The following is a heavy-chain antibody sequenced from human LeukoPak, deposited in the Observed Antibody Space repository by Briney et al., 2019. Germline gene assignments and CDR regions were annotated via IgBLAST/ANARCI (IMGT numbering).Heavy chain of an antibody. CDR3: ARLPPDTDY. V-gene: IGHV4-39*01. Sequence: SETLSLTCTVSGGSISSSSYYWGWIRQPPGKGLEWIGSIYYSGSTYYNPSLKSRVTISVDTSKNQFSLKLSSVTAADTAVYYCARLPPDTDYWGQGTLVTVSS. J-gene: IGHJ4*02. CDR1: GGSISSSSYY. CDR2: IYYSGST.